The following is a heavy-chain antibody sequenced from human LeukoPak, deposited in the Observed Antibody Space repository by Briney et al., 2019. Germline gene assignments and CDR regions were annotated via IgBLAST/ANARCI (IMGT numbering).Heavy chain of an antibody. CDR3: ARDKWDSSPWGDYFDY. CDR2: IWYDGSNK. D-gene: IGHD3-22*01. J-gene: IGHJ4*02. CDR1: GFTFSSYG. Sequence: GGSLRLSCAASGFTFSSYGMHWVRQAPGKGLEWVAVIWYDGSNKYYADSVKGRFTISRDNSKNTLYLQTNSLRAEDTAVYYCARDKWDSSPWGDYFDYWGQGTLVTVSS. V-gene: IGHV3-33*01.